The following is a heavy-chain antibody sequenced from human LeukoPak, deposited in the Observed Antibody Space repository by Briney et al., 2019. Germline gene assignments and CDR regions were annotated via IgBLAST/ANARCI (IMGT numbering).Heavy chain of an antibody. D-gene: IGHD2-2*01. CDR3: ARGVGGTSLLFDY. CDR1: GYTFTSNY. Sequence: ASVKVSCKASGYTFTSNYIHWVRQAPGQGLEWMGMIYPRDGSTSYARKFQGRVTMTRDTSTSTVYMELSSLRSEDTAVYYCARGVGGTSLLFDYWGQGTLVTVSS. CDR2: IYPRDGST. J-gene: IGHJ4*02. V-gene: IGHV1-46*01.